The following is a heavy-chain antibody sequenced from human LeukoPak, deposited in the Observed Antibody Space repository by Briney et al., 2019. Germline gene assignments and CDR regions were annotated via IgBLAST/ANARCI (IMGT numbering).Heavy chain of an antibody. CDR3: ARGPLYYYDSSGPFDY. Sequence: ASVKVSCKASEYTFTGYYMNWVRQAPGQRLEWMGWINPNSGGTNYAQKFKGSVTITRYTSISTANMGLSSLRSDDTAVYYCARGPLYYYDSSGPFDYWGQGTQVTVSS. V-gene: IGHV1-2*02. D-gene: IGHD3-22*01. CDR2: INPNSGGT. J-gene: IGHJ4*02. CDR1: EYTFTGYY.